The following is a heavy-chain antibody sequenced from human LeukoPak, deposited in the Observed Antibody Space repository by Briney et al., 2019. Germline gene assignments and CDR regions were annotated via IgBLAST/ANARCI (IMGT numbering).Heavy chain of an antibody. V-gene: IGHV3-7*01. CDR2: IKGDGSEE. CDR1: GFTLSSYW. D-gene: IGHD3-22*01. J-gene: IGHJ3*02. Sequence: GGSLRLSCVASGFTLSSYWMSWVRQAPGKGLEWVANIKGDGSEEYYVDSVKGRFTISRDNAKNSLYLQMNSLRAEDTAVYYCARVRDSNGYYYKIMLGSDIWGQGTMVTVSS. CDR3: ARVRDSNGYYYKIMLGSDI.